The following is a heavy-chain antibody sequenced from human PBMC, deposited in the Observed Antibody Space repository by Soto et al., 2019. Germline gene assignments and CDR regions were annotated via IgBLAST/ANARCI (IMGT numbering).Heavy chain of an antibody. Sequence: PSETLSLTCTMSGGSFSPNYWSWIRQPPGKALEWVGYIYYGGTSSYNPSLKSRVTISLDTSKSQVSLRLSSVTAADTAVYYCARGGLDDFWSGYLYYLDSWGLGTLVTVSS. J-gene: IGHJ4*02. V-gene: IGHV4-59*12. CDR1: GGSFSPNY. CDR3: ARGGLDDFWSGYLYYLDS. CDR2: IYYGGTS. D-gene: IGHD3-3*01.